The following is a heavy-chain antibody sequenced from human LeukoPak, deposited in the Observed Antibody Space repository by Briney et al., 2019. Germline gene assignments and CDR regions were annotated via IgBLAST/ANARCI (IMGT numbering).Heavy chain of an antibody. CDR3: ARVPGYYDSSGYYPN. D-gene: IGHD3-22*01. Sequence: SVKVSCKASGYTFTSYAISWVRQAPGQGLEWMGRIIPILGIANYAQKFQGRVTITADKSTSTAYMELSSLRSEDTAVYYCARVPGYYDSSGYYPNWGQGTLVTVSS. CDR2: IIPILGIA. V-gene: IGHV1-69*04. CDR1: GYTFTSYA. J-gene: IGHJ4*02.